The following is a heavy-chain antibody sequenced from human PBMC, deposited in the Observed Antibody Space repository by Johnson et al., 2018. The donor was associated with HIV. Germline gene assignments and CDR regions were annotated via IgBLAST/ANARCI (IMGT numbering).Heavy chain of an antibody. CDR1: GFTFSSYD. CDR3: AKDQWSSSWTNDAFDI. J-gene: IGHJ3*02. CDR2: IGTAGDT. D-gene: IGHD6-13*01. V-gene: IGHV3-13*01. Sequence: VQLVESGGGLVQPGGSLRLSCAASGFTFSSYDMHWVRQATGKGLEWVSAIGTAGDTYYPGSVKGPFTISRDNSKNTLYLQMNSLRAEDTAVYYCAKDQWSSSWTNDAFDIWGQGTMVTVSS.